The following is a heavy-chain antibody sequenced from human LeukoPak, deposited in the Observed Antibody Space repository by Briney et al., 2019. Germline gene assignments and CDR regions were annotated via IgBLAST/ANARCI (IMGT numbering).Heavy chain of an antibody. CDR1: EFTLSSYW. J-gene: IGHJ6*03. CDR3: AKGLKTAVGPYMGYHYYMDV. V-gene: IGHV3-7*03. Sequence: GGSLRLSCEASEFTLSSYWMSWVRQAPGKGLEWVANIKQDGSEKYYVDSVKGRFTISRDNSKNTLSLQMISLRAEDTALYYCAKGLKTAVGPYMGYHYYMDVWGKGTTVTVSS. D-gene: IGHD5-18*01. CDR2: IKQDGSEK.